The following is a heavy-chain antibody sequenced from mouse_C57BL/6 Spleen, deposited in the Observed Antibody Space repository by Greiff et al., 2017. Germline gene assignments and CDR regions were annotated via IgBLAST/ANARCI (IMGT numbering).Heavy chain of an antibody. CDR2: IYPRSGTT. Sequence: VMLMESGAELARPGASVSLSCKVSGYTFTSYGISWVKQRTGQGLEWIGEIYPRSGTTYYNALIKGKATLTADVFSRTAYMEVHSLASEDSAVYFCARPLIAYWGQGTLVTVSA. CDR3: ARPLIAY. V-gene: IGHV1-81*01. J-gene: IGHJ3*01. CDR1: GYTFTSYG.